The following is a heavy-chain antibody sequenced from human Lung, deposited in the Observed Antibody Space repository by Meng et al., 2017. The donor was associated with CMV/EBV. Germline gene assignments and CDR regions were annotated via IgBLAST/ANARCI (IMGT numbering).Heavy chain of an antibody. D-gene: IGHD3-3*01. V-gene: IGHV3-30*04. Sequence: GESLKISCTASGFTFSTYDMHWVRQAPGKGLEWVAFISYGGNNKYYADSVKGRFTISRDDSKNTLYLQVSSLRTEDTAVYYCAREEAGRFDACDGWGQGTMVTVSS. CDR1: GFTFSTYD. J-gene: IGHJ3*01. CDR3: AREEAGRFDACDG. CDR2: ISYGGNNK.